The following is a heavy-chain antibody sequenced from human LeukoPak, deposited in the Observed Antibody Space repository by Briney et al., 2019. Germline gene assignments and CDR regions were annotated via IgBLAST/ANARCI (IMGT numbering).Heavy chain of an antibody. Sequence: PGGSLRLSCAASGFTFSSYDMHWVRQATGKGLEWVSAIGTAGDTYYPGSVKGRFTISRENAKNSLYLQMNSLRAGDTAVYYCADYNNTAGWFDPWGQGTLVTVSS. D-gene: IGHD4-11*01. CDR3: ADYNNTAGWFDP. CDR2: IGTAGDT. V-gene: IGHV3-13*01. J-gene: IGHJ5*02. CDR1: GFTFSSYD.